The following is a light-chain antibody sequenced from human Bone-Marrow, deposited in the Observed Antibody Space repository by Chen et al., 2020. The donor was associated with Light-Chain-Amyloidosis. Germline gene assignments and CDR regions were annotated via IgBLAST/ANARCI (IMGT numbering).Light chain of an antibody. CDR1: NIGGKT. CDR3: QVWDRSSDHFV. Sequence: SFVLTQPPSVSVAPGKTASIACGGDNIGGKTVHWYQQKSGQAPVLGIFYDSDRPSGVPERFSGSNSGNLATLTSSGVEAGDEGDYYCQVWDRSSDHFVFGPGTKVSVL. J-gene: IGLJ1*01. V-gene: IGLV3-21*04. CDR2: YDS.